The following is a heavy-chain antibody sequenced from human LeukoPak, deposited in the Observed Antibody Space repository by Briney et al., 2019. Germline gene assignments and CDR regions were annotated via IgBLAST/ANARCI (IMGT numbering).Heavy chain of an antibody. CDR2: ISSSSSYI. D-gene: IGHD2-15*01. CDR1: GFTFSSYS. V-gene: IGHV3-21*01. Sequence: GGSLRLSCAASGFTFSSYSMNWVRQAPGKGLEWVSSISSSSSYIYYADSVKGRFTISRDNAKNSLYLQMNSLRAEDTAVYYCARDGASQQKYCSGGSCPYAFDIWGQGTMVTVSS. CDR3: ARDGASQQKYCSGGSCPYAFDI. J-gene: IGHJ3*02.